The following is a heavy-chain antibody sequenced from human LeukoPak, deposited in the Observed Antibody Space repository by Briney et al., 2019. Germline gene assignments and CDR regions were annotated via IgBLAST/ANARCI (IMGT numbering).Heavy chain of an antibody. J-gene: IGHJ4*02. CDR3: ARDLRAYGPGRLRQLSLDY. V-gene: IGHV1-2*02. Sequence: ASVKVSCKASGYTFTGYYMHWVRQAPGQGLEWMGWINPNSGGTNYAQKFQGRVTMTRDTSISTAYMELSRLRSDDTAVYYCARDLRAYGPGRLRQLSLDYWGQGTLVTVSS. D-gene: IGHD3-10*01. CDR2: INPNSGGT. CDR1: GYTFTGYY.